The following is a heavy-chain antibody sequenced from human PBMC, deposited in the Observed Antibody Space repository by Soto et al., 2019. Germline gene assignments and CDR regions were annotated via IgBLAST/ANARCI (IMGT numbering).Heavy chain of an antibody. V-gene: IGHV4-30-2*01. CDR3: ARVPSP. CDR2: IYHSGST. Sequence: QLQLQESGSGLVKPSQTLSLTCAVSGGSISSGGYSWSWFRQPPGKGLEWIGYIYHSGSTYYNPSLRSRVTLSVDRSKNQLSLELSSVPAADTAVYYCARVPSPWGQGTLVTVSS. J-gene: IGHJ5*02. CDR1: GGSISSGGYS.